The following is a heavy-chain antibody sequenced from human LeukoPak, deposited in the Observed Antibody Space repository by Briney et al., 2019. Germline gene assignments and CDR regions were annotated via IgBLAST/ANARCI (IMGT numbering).Heavy chain of an antibody. D-gene: IGHD6-13*01. Sequence: SETLSLTCSVSGGSISSSNYYWSWIRQPAGKGLEWIGRIYTSESTNYNPSLKSRVTISVDTSRNQFSLKLSSVTAADTAVYYCARAAAGRLDFDYWGQGTLVTVSS. CDR1: GGSISSSNYY. CDR2: IYTSEST. V-gene: IGHV4-61*02. CDR3: ARAAAGRLDFDY. J-gene: IGHJ4*02.